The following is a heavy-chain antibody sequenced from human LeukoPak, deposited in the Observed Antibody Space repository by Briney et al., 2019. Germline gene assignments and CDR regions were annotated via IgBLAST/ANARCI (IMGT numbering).Heavy chain of an antibody. D-gene: IGHD4-17*01. Sequence: PGGSLRPSCAASGFTFSDYYTSWIRQAPGKGLEWVSYISSSGSIIYYADSVKGRFTISRDNAKNSLYLQMNSLRAEDTAVYYCARDRSVNTRPYYYYYGMDVWGQGTTVTVSS. CDR3: ARDRSVNTRPYYYYYGMDV. CDR2: ISSSGSII. V-gene: IGHV3-11*01. CDR1: GFTFSDYY. J-gene: IGHJ6*02.